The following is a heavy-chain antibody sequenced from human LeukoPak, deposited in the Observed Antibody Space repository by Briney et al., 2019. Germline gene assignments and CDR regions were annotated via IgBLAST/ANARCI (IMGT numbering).Heavy chain of an antibody. J-gene: IGHJ4*02. D-gene: IGHD6-6*01. Sequence: GASVKVSCKASGGTFSSYAISWVRQAPGQGLEWMGGIILIFGTANYAQKFQGRVTITADESTSTAYMELSSLRAEDTAVYYCARDFARATYSSLTYWGQGTLVTVSS. CDR3: ARDFARATYSSLTY. CDR1: GGTFSSYA. CDR2: IILIFGTA. V-gene: IGHV1-69*01.